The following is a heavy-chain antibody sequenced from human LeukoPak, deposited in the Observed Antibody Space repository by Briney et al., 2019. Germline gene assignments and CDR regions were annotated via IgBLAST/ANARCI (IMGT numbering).Heavy chain of an antibody. CDR3: ARLSDCSGGDCYTFDY. Sequence: PGASVKVSCKASGYTFTSYAMNWVRQAPGQGLEWMGWINTNTGNPTYAQGFTGRFVFSLDTTVSTAYLQISSLKAEDTAVYYCARLSDCSGGDCYTFDYWGQGTLVTVSS. CDR1: GYTFTSYA. J-gene: IGHJ4*02. V-gene: IGHV7-4-1*02. D-gene: IGHD2-15*01. CDR2: INTNTGNP.